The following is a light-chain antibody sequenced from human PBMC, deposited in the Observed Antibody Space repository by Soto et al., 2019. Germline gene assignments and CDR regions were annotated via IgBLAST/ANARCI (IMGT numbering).Light chain of an antibody. CDR2: AAS. CDR1: QSISSY. V-gene: IGKV1-39*01. Sequence: DIQMTQSPSSLSASVGDRVPITCRASQSISSYLNWYQQKPGKAPTLLIYAASSLQSGVPSRFSGSGSGTDFTLTISSLQPEDFATYYCQQSYSTPPWTFGQGTKVDIK. CDR3: QQSYSTPPWT. J-gene: IGKJ1*01.